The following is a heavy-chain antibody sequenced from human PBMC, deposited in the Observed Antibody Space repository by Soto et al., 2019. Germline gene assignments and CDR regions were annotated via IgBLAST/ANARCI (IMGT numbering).Heavy chain of an antibody. CDR2: SRNRVNSHTT. J-gene: IGHJ6*01. CDR3: TRGLLGGAPSYTFHGMDV. V-gene: IGHV3-72*01. D-gene: IGHD1-26*01. Sequence: EVQLVESGGGLVQPGGSLRLSCAASGFTFSDHYMDWVRQAPGKGLEWVARSRNRVNSHTTEYAASVKGRFTISRDESKSSLYRQMNSLTIEDTAVYYCTRGLLGGAPSYTFHGMDVWGQGTTVTVSS. CDR1: GFTFSDHY.